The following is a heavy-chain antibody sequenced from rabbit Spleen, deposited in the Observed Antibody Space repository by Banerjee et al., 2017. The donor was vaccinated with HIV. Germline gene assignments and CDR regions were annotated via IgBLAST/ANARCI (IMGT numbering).Heavy chain of an antibody. D-gene: IGHD6-1*01. J-gene: IGHJ3*01. Sequence: QSLEESGGDLVKPGASLTLTCKASGLDFSSSYWICWVRQAPGKGLEWIACSDAGSSGRTYYATWAKGRFAISKTSSTTVTLQMTSLTAADTATYFCARENGTLGSAIDLWGQGTLVTVS. V-gene: IGHV1S40*01. CDR3: ARENGTLGSAIDL. CDR1: GLDFSSSYW. CDR2: SDAGSSGRT.